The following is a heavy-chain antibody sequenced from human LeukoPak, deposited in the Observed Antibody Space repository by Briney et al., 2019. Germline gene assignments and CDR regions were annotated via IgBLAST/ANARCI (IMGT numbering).Heavy chain of an antibody. CDR3: ARAALGEESSTSWDEGSYFDS. Sequence: GGSLRLSCAASGFTFSSYSMNWVRQAPGKGREWGSSISSSSSYIYYADSVKGRFTISRDNAKNSLYLQMNSLRAEDTAVYYCARAALGEESSTSWDEGSYFDSWGQGTLVTVSS. CDR1: GFTFSSYS. V-gene: IGHV3-21*01. D-gene: IGHD2-2*01. CDR2: ISSSSSYI. J-gene: IGHJ4*02.